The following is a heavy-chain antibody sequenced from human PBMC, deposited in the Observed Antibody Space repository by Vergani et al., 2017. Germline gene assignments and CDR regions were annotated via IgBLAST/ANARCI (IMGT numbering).Heavy chain of an antibody. J-gene: IGHJ3*01. D-gene: IGHD3-9*01. CDR2: IYYNGRT. V-gene: IGHV4-59*01. CDR3: VRDTRRYFLDSVDGVVSDTPPFVPAV. CDR1: GGSLTPYY. Sequence: QVRLQESGPGLVRPSETLSLTCTVSGGSLTPYYWSWIRQSPGKGLEWVGNIYYNGRTKYNPSLMSRATISADTSKDQFSLRLTSMTAADTAVNYCVRDTRRYFLDSVDGVVSDTPPFVPAVWGLGTGVIVSS.